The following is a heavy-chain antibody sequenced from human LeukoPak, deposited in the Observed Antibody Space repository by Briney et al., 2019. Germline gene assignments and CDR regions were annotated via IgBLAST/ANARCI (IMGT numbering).Heavy chain of an antibody. D-gene: IGHD2-15*01. Sequence: ASVKVSCKASGYTFTSYDINWVRQAPGQGLEWMGWINPSSGNTGYAQKFQGRVTMTRNTSISTAYMELSSLRAEDTAVYYCARRSEYCSGGSCKSPAFEDYWGQGTLVTVSS. V-gene: IGHV1-8*01. CDR2: INPSSGNT. J-gene: IGHJ4*02. CDR3: ARRSEYCSGGSCKSPAFEDY. CDR1: GYTFTSYD.